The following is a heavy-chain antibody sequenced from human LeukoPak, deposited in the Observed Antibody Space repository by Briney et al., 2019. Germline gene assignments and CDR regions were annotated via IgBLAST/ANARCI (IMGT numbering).Heavy chain of an antibody. CDR1: GFTFSSYG. Sequence: GGSLRLSCAASGFTFSSYGMYWVRQAPGKGLEWVAFIRYDGSNKYYADSVKGRFTVSRDNSKNTLYLQMKSLRAEDTAVYYCARVRNLYNWNDVGYWGQGTLVTVSS. D-gene: IGHD1-1*01. J-gene: IGHJ4*02. V-gene: IGHV3-30*02. CDR2: IRYDGSNK. CDR3: ARVRNLYNWNDVGY.